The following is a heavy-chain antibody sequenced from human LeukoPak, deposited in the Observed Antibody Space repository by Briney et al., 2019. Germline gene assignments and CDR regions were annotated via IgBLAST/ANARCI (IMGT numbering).Heavy chain of an antibody. D-gene: IGHD3-10*02. CDR1: GVSFSGYY. CDR3: ARGVFGTV. CDR2: INHSGST. J-gene: IGHJ4*02. V-gene: IGHV4-34*01. Sequence: SETLSLTCAVYGVSFSGYYWSWIRQPPGKGLEWIGEINHSGSTNYNPSLKSRVTISVDTSKNQFSLKLSSVTAADTAVYYCARGVFGTVWGQGTLVTVSS.